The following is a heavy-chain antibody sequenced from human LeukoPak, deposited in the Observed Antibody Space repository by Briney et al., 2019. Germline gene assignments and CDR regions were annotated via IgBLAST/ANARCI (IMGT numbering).Heavy chain of an antibody. CDR2: IYPGDSDT. D-gene: IGHD2-15*01. CDR3: ARRTVTYCSGGSCYGGNWSDP. CDR1: GYSFTSYW. J-gene: IGHJ5*02. V-gene: IGHV5-51*01. Sequence: GESLKISCKGSGYSFTSYWIGWVRQMPGKGLEWMGIIYPGDSDTRYSPSFQGQVTISADKSISTAYLQWSSLKASDTAMYYCARRTVTYCSGGSCYGGNWSDPWGQGTLVTVSS.